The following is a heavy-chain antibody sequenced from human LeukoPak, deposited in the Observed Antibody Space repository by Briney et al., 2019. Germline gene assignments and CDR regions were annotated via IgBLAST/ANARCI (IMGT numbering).Heavy chain of an antibody. CDR2: ISGSGGST. J-gene: IGHJ4*02. CDR3: AKDPGIAVVPAGNFDY. Sequence: QSGGSLRLSCAASGFTFSSYSMNWVRQAPGKGLEWVSAISGSGGSTYYADSVKGRFTISRDNSKNTLYLQMNSLRAEDTAVYYCAKDPGIAVVPAGNFDYWGQGTLVTVSS. V-gene: IGHV3-23*01. CDR1: GFTFSSYS. D-gene: IGHD2-2*01.